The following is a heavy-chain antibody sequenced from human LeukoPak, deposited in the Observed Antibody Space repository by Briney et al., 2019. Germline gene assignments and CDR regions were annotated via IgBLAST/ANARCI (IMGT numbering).Heavy chain of an antibody. D-gene: IGHD5-18*01. Sequence: GGSMRLSCAASGFTFSSYAMHWVRQAPGKGLEWVAVISYDGSNKYYADSVKGRFTISRDNSKNTLYLQMNSLRAEDTAVYYCARDLGVDTAMVLDYWGQGTLVTVPS. CDR1: GFTFSSYA. CDR3: ARDLGVDTAMVLDY. J-gene: IGHJ4*02. CDR2: ISYDGSNK. V-gene: IGHV3-30*04.